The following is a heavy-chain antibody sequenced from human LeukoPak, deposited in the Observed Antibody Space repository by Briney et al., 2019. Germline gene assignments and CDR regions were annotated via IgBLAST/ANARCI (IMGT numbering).Heavy chain of an antibody. J-gene: IGHJ4*02. Sequence: GGSLRLSCAASGFTFSSYWMTWVRQAPGKGLEWVANIKPDGSDKYYVDSVKGRFTISRDNAKNSLYLQMNSLRAEDTAVYYCATDLVPHYYDSSGYDYWGQGTLVTVSS. D-gene: IGHD3-22*01. CDR1: GFTFSSYW. V-gene: IGHV3-7*05. CDR3: ATDLVPHYYDSSGYDY. CDR2: IKPDGSDK.